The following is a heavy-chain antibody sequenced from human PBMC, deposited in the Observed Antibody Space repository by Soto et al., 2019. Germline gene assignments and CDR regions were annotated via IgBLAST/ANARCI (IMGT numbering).Heavy chain of an antibody. Sequence: GGSLRLSCAASGFTFTNYAMSWVRQTPGEGLEWVSTISGSGDKTFYADAVKGRFTISRDNSKNTLYVQMNSLEVEDTAVYYCAKGGSAYCSGGTCYHPFDYWGQGALVTVSS. CDR2: ISGSGDKT. J-gene: IGHJ4*02. D-gene: IGHD2-15*01. V-gene: IGHV3-23*01. CDR3: AKGGSAYCSGGTCYHPFDY. CDR1: GFTFTNYA.